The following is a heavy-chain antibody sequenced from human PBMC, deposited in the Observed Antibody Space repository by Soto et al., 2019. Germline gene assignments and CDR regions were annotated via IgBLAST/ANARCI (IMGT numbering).Heavy chain of an antibody. Sequence: PGGSLRLSCTGCGFTFGDYAMSWVRQAPGRGLEWVGIIRSKAFGGTTDYAASVKGRFTISRDDSKSIAYLQMNRLKTEDTAVYFCIREDYGGRTDSSWGLGSLVTVSS. V-gene: IGHV3-49*04. D-gene: IGHD4-17*01. J-gene: IGHJ5*02. CDR1: GFTFGDYA. CDR3: IREDYGGRTDSS. CDR2: IRSKAFGGTT.